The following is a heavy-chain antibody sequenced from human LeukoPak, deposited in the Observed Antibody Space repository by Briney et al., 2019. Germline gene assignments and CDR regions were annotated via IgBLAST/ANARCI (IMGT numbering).Heavy chain of an antibody. Sequence: GGSLRLSCAASGFTFSRHWMTWVRQAPGKGLEWVSYISSSGSTIYYADSVEGRFTISRDNAKNSLYLQMNSLRAEDTAVYYCARVEPGSGSYYPDYWGQGTLVTVSS. D-gene: IGHD3-10*01. CDR2: ISSSGSTI. V-gene: IGHV3-48*04. CDR3: ARVEPGSGSYYPDY. J-gene: IGHJ4*02. CDR1: GFTFSRHW.